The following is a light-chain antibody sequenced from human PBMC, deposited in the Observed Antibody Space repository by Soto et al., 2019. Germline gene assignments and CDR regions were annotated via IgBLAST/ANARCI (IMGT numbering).Light chain of an antibody. Sequence: DIQMTQSPSTLSGSVGDRVIITCRASQSISNHLNWYQQKPGKAPNLLIHTASTLQSGVPSRFSGSGSGTEFTLTISSLQPEDFATYYCQQRNSYPITFGQGTRLEIK. CDR2: TAS. J-gene: IGKJ5*01. CDR3: QQRNSYPIT. V-gene: IGKV1-17*01. CDR1: QSISNH.